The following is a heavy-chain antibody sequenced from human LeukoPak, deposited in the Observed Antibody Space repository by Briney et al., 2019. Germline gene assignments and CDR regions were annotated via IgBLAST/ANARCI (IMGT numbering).Heavy chain of an antibody. CDR2: IWYDGSNK. D-gene: IGHD1-26*01. Sequence: GGSLRLSCAASGFTFSTYEMNWVRQAPGKGLEWVAVIWYDGSNKYYADSVKGRFTISRDNSKNTLYLQMNSLRAEDTAVYYCASHPGATGYWGQGTLVTVSS. CDR3: ASHPGATGY. CDR1: GFTFSTYE. J-gene: IGHJ4*02. V-gene: IGHV3-33*08.